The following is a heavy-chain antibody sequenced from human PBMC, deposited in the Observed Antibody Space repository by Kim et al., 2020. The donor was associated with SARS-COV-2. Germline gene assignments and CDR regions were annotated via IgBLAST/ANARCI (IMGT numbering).Heavy chain of an antibody. V-gene: IGHV4-31*03. CDR3: ATANSRTDPDYYHYGMDG. D-gene: IGHD1-7*01. J-gene: IGHJ6*02. Sequence: SETLSLTCTVSGGSISSGGYYWSWIRQHPGKGLEWIGYIYYSGSTYYTPSLKSRVTISVDTSKNQFSLKLSSVTAADTAVYYCATANSRTDPDYYHYGMDGWGPGTTVTVSS. CDR2: IYYSGST. CDR1: GGSISSGGYY.